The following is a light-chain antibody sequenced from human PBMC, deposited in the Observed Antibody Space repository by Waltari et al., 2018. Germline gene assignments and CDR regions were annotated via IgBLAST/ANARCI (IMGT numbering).Light chain of an antibody. J-gene: IGLJ2*01. CDR1: VLTNQY. CDR3: QSSDSTGTYVL. Sequence: SNELTQPSSVSVSPGQTARITCSGDVLTNQYAYWYQQKPGQAPVLIIYKDSARPSGIPERISGSTSGTELTLTISGVQSEDEADYYCQSSDSTGTYVLFGGGTHLTVL. V-gene: IGLV3-25*03. CDR2: KDS.